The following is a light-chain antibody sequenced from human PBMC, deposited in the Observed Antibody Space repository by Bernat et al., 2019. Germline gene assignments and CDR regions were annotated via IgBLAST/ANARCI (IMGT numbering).Light chain of an antibody. Sequence: QSALTQPTSVSGSPGQSITISCTGTSSDVDGYKYVSWYQQHPGKAPKLMIYDVTNRPSGVSNRFSGSKSDNTASLTISGLQAEDEADYYCSSYTSSNTVIFGGGTKLTVL. CDR1: SSDVDGYKY. CDR3: SSYTSSNTVI. V-gene: IGLV2-14*01. J-gene: IGLJ2*01. CDR2: DVT.